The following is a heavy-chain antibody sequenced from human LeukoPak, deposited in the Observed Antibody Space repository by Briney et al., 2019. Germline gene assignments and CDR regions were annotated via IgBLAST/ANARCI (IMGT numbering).Heavy chain of an antibody. D-gene: IGHD3-3*01. CDR2: MNPNSGNT. CDR1: GYTFTSYD. V-gene: IGHV1-8*01. J-gene: IGHJ4*02. Sequence: GASVKVSCKASGYTFTSYDINWVRQATGQGLEWMGWMNPNSGNTGYAQKFQGRVTMTRNTSISIAYMELSSLRSEDTAVYYCARASTEYYDFWSGYWLNYFDYWGQGTLVTVSS. CDR3: ARASTEYYDFWSGYWLNYFDY.